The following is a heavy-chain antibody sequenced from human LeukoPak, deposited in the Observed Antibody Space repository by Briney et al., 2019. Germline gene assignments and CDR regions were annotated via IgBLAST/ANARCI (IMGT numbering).Heavy chain of an antibody. Sequence: GGSLRLSXAASGFTFSNAWMSWVRQAPGKGLEWLGRIKTKIEGETTDYAAPVKGSFTISRDDSKNTLYLQMNSLKTEDTAVYYCTIDSNSGWSGYWGQGTLVTVSS. J-gene: IGHJ4*02. CDR3: TIDSNSGWSGY. CDR2: IKTKIEGETT. CDR1: GFTFSNAW. D-gene: IGHD6-19*01. V-gene: IGHV3-15*01.